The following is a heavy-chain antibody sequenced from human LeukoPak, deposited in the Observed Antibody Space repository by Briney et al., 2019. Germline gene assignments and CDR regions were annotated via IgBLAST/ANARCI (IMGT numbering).Heavy chain of an antibody. Sequence: SYTLSLICAVSGGSFSSGAYSCNWFRQPPGRGLEWIAYIYHTGRTYYNPSLKRRLTISVDRSKNQFSLMQSSFTAADKAAYYCAAPDGINDPGRWGQGALVTASS. CDR3: AAPDGINDPGR. V-gene: IGHV4-30-2*01. CDR2: IYHTGRT. CDR1: GGSFSSGAYS. D-gene: IGHD1-1*01. J-gene: IGHJ4*02.